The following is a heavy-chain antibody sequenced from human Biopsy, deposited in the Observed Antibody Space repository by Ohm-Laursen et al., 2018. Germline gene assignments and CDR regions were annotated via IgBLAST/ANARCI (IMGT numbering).Heavy chain of an antibody. D-gene: IGHD4-17*01. CDR2: ISGNSDII. CDR3: ALAAAQTVTHFDY. J-gene: IGHJ4*02. V-gene: IGHV3-23*01. CDR1: GLTFSSYA. Sequence: GSLRLSCAASGLTFSSYAMTWFRQAPGKGLEWVSTISGNSDIIYDTDSVKGRFTISRDNSKNTLYLQMNSLRADDTAVYYCALAAAQTVTHFDYWGQGTLVTVPS.